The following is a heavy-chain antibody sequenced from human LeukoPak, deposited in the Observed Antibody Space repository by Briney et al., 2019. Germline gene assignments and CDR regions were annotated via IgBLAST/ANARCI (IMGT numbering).Heavy chain of an antibody. Sequence: GGSLRLSCAASGLIGSDDYMSWVRQAPGKGLEWVSVIYKDSTTYYADSVKGRFTISRDNSKNTWYLQMNSLRAEDTAVYYCARASSDGVVPAATSFDCWGQGTLVIVSS. CDR2: IYKDSTT. V-gene: IGHV3-66*01. CDR1: GLIGSDDY. CDR3: ARASSDGVVPAATSFDC. D-gene: IGHD2-2*01. J-gene: IGHJ4*02.